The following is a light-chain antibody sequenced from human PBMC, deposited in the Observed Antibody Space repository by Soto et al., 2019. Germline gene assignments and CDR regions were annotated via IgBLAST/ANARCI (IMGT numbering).Light chain of an antibody. V-gene: IGLV2-14*03. Sequence: QPVLTQPASVSGSPGQSITISCTGTNSDIGAFDYVSWYQQHPGQVPKLIIRDVGDRPSGVSDRFSGSKSGNTASLTISGLQTEDEADYYCSSFTTSNTYVFGTGTKVTVL. CDR2: DVG. J-gene: IGLJ1*01. CDR3: SSFTTSNTYV. CDR1: NSDIGAFDY.